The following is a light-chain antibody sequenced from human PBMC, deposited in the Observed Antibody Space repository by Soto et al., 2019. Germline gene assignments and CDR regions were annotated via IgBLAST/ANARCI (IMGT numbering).Light chain of an antibody. V-gene: IGKV1-12*01. CDR1: RNIGDR. Sequence: DIQMTQPPSSLSASVGDRVTITCRASRNIGDRLAWFRHKPGKAPQLLIQTASTLVRETPSRFSGSGSGTDFLLTINNVQPEDFATYYCLQAYTFPRTFGQGTKVDIK. J-gene: IGKJ1*01. CDR2: TAS. CDR3: LQAYTFPRT.